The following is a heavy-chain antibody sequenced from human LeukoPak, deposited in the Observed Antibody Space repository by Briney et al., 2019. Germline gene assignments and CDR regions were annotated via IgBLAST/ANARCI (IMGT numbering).Heavy chain of an antibody. CDR3: ARDTLYGTFVISLDY. V-gene: IGHV3-48*03. J-gene: IGHJ4*02. CDR2: ISSDGHVE. CDR1: GYTFSSDE. Sequence: GGSLRLSCAASGYTFSSDEMNWVRQAPGKGLEWVSHISSDGHVETYVDSVRGRLAMSRDNAKNFLFLQMNGLRDEDTAVYYCARDTLYGTFVISLDYWGQGALVTVSS. D-gene: IGHD1-1*01.